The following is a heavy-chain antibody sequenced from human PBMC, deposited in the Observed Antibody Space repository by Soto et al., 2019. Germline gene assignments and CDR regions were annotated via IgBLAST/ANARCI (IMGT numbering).Heavy chain of an antibody. V-gene: IGHV5-10-1*01. CDR2: IDPSDSYT. D-gene: IGHD2-2*02. Sequence: GESLKISCKGSGYSFTGYWISWVRQMPGKGLEWMGRIDPSDSYTNYSPSFQGHVTISADKSISTAYLQWSSLKASDTAMYYCARHCSSTSCYIHNWFDPWGQGTLVTVSS. CDR3: ARHCSSTSCYIHNWFDP. J-gene: IGHJ5*02. CDR1: GYSFTGYW.